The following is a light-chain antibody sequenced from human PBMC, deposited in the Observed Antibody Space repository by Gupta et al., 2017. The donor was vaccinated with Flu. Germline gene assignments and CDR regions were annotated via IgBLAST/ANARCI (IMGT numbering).Light chain of an antibody. J-gene: IGKJ2*03. CDR1: QSLLDSDDGNSY. CDR2: SLS. CDR3: MKRIELPWYS. Sequence: IVMTQTPLPLPVTPGAPASISCRSSQSLLDSDDGNSYLDWCLEKPGQSPQLLIFSLSYPAAGVPDRFSGSGSGTDFTLKISKVEAEDVGVYYCMKRIELPWYSFGQGTKLEIK. V-gene: IGKV2-40*01.